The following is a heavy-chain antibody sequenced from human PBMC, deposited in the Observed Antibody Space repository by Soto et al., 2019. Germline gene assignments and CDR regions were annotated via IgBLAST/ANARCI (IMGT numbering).Heavy chain of an antibody. V-gene: IGHV4-39*01. D-gene: IGHD2-15*01. CDR2: VYYDEST. CDR3: GKVLIGATRHADVDS. J-gene: IGHJ4*02. CDR1: GVSLNSGHYY. Sequence: QVQLQESGPGLLEPLATLSLTCSVSGVSLNSGHYYWVWVRQSPGKGLAWIASVYYDESTYYNPSLKSRVTISIDKPRNQFALTLKSVTAAATAVYYCGKVLIGATRHADVDSWGQGARVTVSS.